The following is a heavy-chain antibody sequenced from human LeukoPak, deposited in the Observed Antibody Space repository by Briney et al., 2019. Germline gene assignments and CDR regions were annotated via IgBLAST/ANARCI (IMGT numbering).Heavy chain of an antibody. CDR2: TYYRSKWYN. CDR1: GDSVPSNSAA. J-gene: IGHJ4*02. D-gene: IGHD3-22*01. Sequence: PSQTLSLTCAISGDSVPSNSAAWNWIRQSPSRGLEWLGRTYYRSKWYNDYAVSVKSRITINPDTSKNQFSLQLNSVTPEDTAVYYCARTPRRHYYDSSGYSPYYFDYWGQGTLVTVSS. CDR3: ARTPRRHYYDSSGYSPYYFDY. V-gene: IGHV6-1*01.